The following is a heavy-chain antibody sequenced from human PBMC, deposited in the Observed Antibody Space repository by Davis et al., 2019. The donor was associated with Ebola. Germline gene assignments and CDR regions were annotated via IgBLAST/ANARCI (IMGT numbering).Heavy chain of an antibody. CDR3: ATQGGYSNGGYFAL. CDR1: GFTFSRSS. CDR2: LSFDGSNE. D-gene: IGHD4-11*01. Sequence: GGSLRLSCVASGFTFSRSSMHWVRQAPGKGLDWVAFLSFDGSNEYYADSVKGRFTISRDDAKDTLFLQMNSLRAEDTAVYYCATQGGYSNGGYFALWGQGTLVTVSS. V-gene: IGHV3-30*04. J-gene: IGHJ4*02.